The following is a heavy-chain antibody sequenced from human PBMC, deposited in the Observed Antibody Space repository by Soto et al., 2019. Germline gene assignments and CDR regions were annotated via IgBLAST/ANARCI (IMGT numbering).Heavy chain of an antibody. CDR2: IYYSGST. V-gene: IGHV4-59*01. Sequence: SETLSLTCTVSGGSISSYYWSWIRQPPGKGLEWIGYIYYSGSTNYNPSLKSRVTISVDTSKNQFSLKLSSVTAADTAVYYCARSSGDTAMVSYWGQGTLVTVSS. J-gene: IGHJ4*02. D-gene: IGHD5-18*01. CDR1: GGSISSYY. CDR3: ARSSGDTAMVSY.